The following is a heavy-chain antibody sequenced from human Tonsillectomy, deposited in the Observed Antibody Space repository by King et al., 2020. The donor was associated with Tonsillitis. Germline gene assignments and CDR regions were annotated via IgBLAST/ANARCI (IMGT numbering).Heavy chain of an antibody. J-gene: IGHJ4*02. CDR3: ARACSSGWSHSFDS. CDR2: ISSDGSNK. V-gene: IGHV3-30-3*01. CDR1: GFTFSSYA. Sequence: VQLVESGGGVVQPGRSLRLSCAASGFTFSSYAIHWVRQAPGKGLEWVSVISSDGSNKYYAYSVKGRFTISRDNSKNTLYLQMNSLRSEDTAVYYCARACSSGWSHSFDSWGQGTLVTVSS. D-gene: IGHD6-19*01.